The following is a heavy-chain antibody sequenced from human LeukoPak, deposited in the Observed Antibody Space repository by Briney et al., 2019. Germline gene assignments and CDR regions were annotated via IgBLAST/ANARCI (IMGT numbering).Heavy chain of an antibody. J-gene: IGHJ6*03. D-gene: IGHD6-6*01. CDR2: MNPNSGNT. V-gene: IGHV1-8*01. Sequence: ASVKVSCKASGYTFTSYDINWVRQATGQGLEWMGWMNPNSGNTGYAQKFQGRVTMTRNTSISTAYVELSSLRSEDTAVYYCARRGSSSQGGVYYYYYMDVWGKGTTVTVSS. CDR1: GYTFTSYD. CDR3: ARRGSSSQGGVYYYYYMDV.